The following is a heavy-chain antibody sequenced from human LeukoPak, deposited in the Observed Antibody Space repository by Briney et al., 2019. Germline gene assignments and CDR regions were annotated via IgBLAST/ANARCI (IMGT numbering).Heavy chain of an antibody. CDR1: GGSFSGYY. CDR3: ARRRDGYNYNY. J-gene: IGHJ4*02. D-gene: IGHD5-24*01. Sequence: PSETLSLTCAVYGGSFSGYYWHWSWIRQPPGKGLEWIGEINHSGSTNYNPSLKSRVTISLDTSKNQFSLKLSSVTAADTAVYYCARRRDGYNYNYWGQGTLVTVSS. V-gene: IGHV4-34*01. CDR2: INHSGST.